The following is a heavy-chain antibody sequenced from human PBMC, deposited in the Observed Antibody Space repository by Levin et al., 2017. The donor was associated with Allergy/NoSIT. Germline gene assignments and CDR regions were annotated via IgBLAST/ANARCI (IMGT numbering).Heavy chain of an antibody. CDR2: IYNSGST. CDR1: GGSISSSSYY. J-gene: IGHJ3*02. Sequence: SETLSLTCTVSGGSISSSSYYWGWIRQPPGKGPEWIGNIYNSGSTYYNPSLKSRVTISVDTSKNQFSLKLSSVTAADAAVYYCARDQGYCTSSSCHGMAFDIWGQGTVVTVSS. D-gene: IGHD2-2*01. CDR3: ARDQGYCTSSSCHGMAFDI. V-gene: IGHV4-39*02.